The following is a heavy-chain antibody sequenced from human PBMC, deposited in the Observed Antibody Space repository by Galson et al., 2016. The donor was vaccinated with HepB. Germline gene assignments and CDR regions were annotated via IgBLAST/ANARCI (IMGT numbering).Heavy chain of an antibody. J-gene: IGHJ6*02. D-gene: IGHD1-26*01. CDR1: GFTFDNYA. CDR2: TSGRGTTT. CDR3: AIDFRDCVTTSCFRSQHYFYYHGLDV. V-gene: IGHV3-23*01. Sequence: SLRLSCAASGFTFDNYAMSWVRQAPGKGLEWVSSTSGRGTTTHYAESVKGRFTISRDNSNGALYLQMTSLRSEDTAVYYCAIDFRDCVTTSCFRSQHYFYYHGLDVWGQGTTVTVSS.